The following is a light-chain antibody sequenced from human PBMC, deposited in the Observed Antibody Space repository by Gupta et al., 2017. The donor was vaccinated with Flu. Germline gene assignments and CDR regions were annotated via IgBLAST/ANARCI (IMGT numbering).Light chain of an antibody. CDR2: AAS. CDR3: QHSYNTPVT. Sequence: DIQMTQSPSSLSASVGDTVSITCRTSQSISNYLNWYQQKPRKAPKLLIFAASSVQSGVPSRFSGSGSGTDFTLTISSLQPEDFATYYCQHSYNTPVTFGGGTKVEIK. CDR1: QSISNY. J-gene: IGKJ4*01. V-gene: IGKV1-39*01.